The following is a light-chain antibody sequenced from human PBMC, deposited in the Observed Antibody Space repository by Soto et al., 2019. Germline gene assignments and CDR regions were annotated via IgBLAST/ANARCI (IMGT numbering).Light chain of an antibody. J-gene: IGLJ1*01. V-gene: IGLV2-23*01. CDR2: DGI. CDR3: CSHADSRASPYV. CDR1: SSDVGRYIL. Sequence: QSALTQPASVSGSPGQSITISCTGPSSDVGRYILVSWYQQHPGKAPKLIIYDGIKRPSGVSNRFSGSQSGNTASLTISGLQAEDVADYYCCSHADSRASPYVFGTGTKLTVL.